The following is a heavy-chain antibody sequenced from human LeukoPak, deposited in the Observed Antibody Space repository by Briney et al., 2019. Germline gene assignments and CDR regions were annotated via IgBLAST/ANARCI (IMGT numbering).Heavy chain of an antibody. CDR1: GFTVSSNY. D-gene: IGHD1-26*01. V-gene: IGHV3-66*01. CDR2: IYSGGST. J-gene: IGHJ4*02. Sequence: GGSLRLSCAASGFTVSSNYMSWVRQAPGKGLEWVSVIYSGGSTYYADSVKGRFTISRDNSKNTLYLQMNSLRAEDTAVYYCASYRWELLPFDYWGQGTLVTVSS. CDR3: ASYRWELLPFDY.